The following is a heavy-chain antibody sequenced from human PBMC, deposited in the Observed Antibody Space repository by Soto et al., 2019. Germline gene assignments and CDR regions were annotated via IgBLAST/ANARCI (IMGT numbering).Heavy chain of an antibody. CDR2: IYTAGGT. Sequence: EVQLVETGGGLIQPGGCLRLSCAASGFTVSNTYMTWVRQPPGKGLECVSVIYTAGGTNYADSVKGRFIISRDNSKNTLYLQMNSLRAEDTAVYYCARALPVAKGGFDPWGQGTLVTVSS. J-gene: IGHJ5*02. V-gene: IGHV3-53*02. CDR1: GFTVSNTY. CDR3: ARALPVAKGGFDP. D-gene: IGHD2-2*01.